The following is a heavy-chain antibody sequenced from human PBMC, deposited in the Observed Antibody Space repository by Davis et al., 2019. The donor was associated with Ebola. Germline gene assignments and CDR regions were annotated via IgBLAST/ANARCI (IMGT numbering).Heavy chain of an antibody. CDR2: IKQDGSEK. Sequence: GGSLRLSCAASGFTFSSYAMSWVRQAPGKGLEWVANIKQDGSEKNYVDSVKGRFTISRDNAKNSLYLQMTSLRAEDTAVYYCARGSGVFWGQGTMVTVSS. CDR1: GFTFSSYA. J-gene: IGHJ3*01. V-gene: IGHV3-7*01. D-gene: IGHD1-14*01. CDR3: ARGSGVF.